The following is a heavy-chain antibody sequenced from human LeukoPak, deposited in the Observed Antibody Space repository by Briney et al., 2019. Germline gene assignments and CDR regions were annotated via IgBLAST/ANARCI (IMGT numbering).Heavy chain of an antibody. Sequence: ASVKVSCKASGYTFTNYYMHWVRQAPGQGLEWMGIINPSGGSTSYAQKFQGRVTMTTDTSTSTVHMELSSLRSDDTAVYYCARGRGYGDYLDAFDIWGQGTMVTVSS. CDR1: GYTFTNYY. CDR2: INPSGGST. V-gene: IGHV1-46*01. D-gene: IGHD4-17*01. CDR3: ARGRGYGDYLDAFDI. J-gene: IGHJ3*02.